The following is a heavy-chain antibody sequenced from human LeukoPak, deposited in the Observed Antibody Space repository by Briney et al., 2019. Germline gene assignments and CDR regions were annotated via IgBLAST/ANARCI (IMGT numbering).Heavy chain of an antibody. D-gene: IGHD4/OR15-4a*01. J-gene: IGHJ3*02. CDR3: ARGVRPTVPNDAFDI. V-gene: IGHV1-18*01. Sequence: KLQGRVTVTTDTSTRTVYMELRSLRSDDTAVYYCARGVRPTVPNDAFDIWGQGTMVTVSS.